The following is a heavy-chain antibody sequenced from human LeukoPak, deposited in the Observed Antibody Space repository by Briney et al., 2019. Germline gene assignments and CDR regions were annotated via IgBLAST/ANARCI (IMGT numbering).Heavy chain of an antibody. Sequence: GGSLRLSCAASGFTFSSFGMHWVRQAPGKGLEWVAFIQYDGSNKYYADSVKGRFTISRDNSRNTLYLQMNSLRAEDTAVYYCAKDVYYYDSSAYSSLDYWGQGTLVTVSS. CDR3: AKDVYYYDSSAYSSLDY. CDR1: GFTFSSFG. V-gene: IGHV3-30*02. CDR2: IQYDGSNK. D-gene: IGHD3-22*01. J-gene: IGHJ4*02.